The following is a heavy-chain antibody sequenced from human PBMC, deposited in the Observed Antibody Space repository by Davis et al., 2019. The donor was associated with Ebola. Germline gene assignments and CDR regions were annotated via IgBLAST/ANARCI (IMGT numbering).Heavy chain of an antibody. CDR3: ARERSTVSQYLDY. CDR2: ISYDGKNK. Sequence: PGGSLRLSCAASGFTFSSYLMHWVRQAPGKGLEWVAVISYDGKNKHYADSVKGRFTISRDKSKNTLYLQMNSLRDADTAVYYCARERSTVSQYLDYWGQGTLVTVSS. V-gene: IGHV3-30*04. CDR1: GFTFSSYL. J-gene: IGHJ4*02. D-gene: IGHD4-17*01.